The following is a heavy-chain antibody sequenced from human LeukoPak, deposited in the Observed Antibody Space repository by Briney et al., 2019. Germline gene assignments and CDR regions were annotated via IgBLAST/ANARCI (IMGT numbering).Heavy chain of an antibody. V-gene: IGHV3-30-3*01. Sequence: PGRSLRLSCAASGFTFSSYAMHWVRQAPGKGLEWVAVISYDGSNKYYADSVKGRFTNSRDNSKNTLELQMSSLRAEDTAIYYCAKGSASSRPYYFDYWGQGALVTVSS. CDR2: ISYDGSNK. J-gene: IGHJ4*02. CDR1: GFTFSSYA. CDR3: AKGSASSRPYYFDY. D-gene: IGHD6-19*01.